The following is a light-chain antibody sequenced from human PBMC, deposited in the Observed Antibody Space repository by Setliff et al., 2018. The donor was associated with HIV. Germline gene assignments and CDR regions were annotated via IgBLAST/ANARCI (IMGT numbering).Light chain of an antibody. CDR1: SIDVGGYNY. CDR3: SSYTSSSPLYV. J-gene: IGLJ1*01. Sequence: QSVLTQPASVSGSPGQSITISCTGTSIDVGGYNYVSWYQQHPGKAPKLIIYEVSNRPSGVSARFSGSKSGNTASLTISGLQTEDEADYFCSSYTSSSPLYVFGTGTKVTVL. CDR2: EVS. V-gene: IGLV2-14*01.